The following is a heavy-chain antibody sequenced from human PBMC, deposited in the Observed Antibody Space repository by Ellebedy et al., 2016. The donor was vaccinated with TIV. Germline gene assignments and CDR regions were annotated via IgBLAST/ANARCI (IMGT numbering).Heavy chain of an antibody. Sequence: GESLKISCTASGFTFSSYGMHWVRQAPGKGLEWLAVIWYDGSKKYDADSVKGRFTISRDSSKNTLYLQMSSLRADDTAIYYCAKDRSPTMIALDFWGQGTLVTVSS. CDR2: IWYDGSKK. V-gene: IGHV3-33*06. CDR1: GFTFSSYG. CDR3: AKDRSPTMIALDF. J-gene: IGHJ4*02. D-gene: IGHD3-22*01.